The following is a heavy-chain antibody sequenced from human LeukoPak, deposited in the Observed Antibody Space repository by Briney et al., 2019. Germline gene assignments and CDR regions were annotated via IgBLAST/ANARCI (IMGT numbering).Heavy chain of an antibody. D-gene: IGHD2-15*01. CDR1: GYSFTSYW. V-gene: IGHV5-10-1*01. J-gene: IGHJ4*02. CDR2: IDPSDSYI. CDR3: ACHLYCTGGGCSYFDY. Sequence: GESLKISCQGSGYSFTSYWISWVRQMPGKGLEWMGRIDPSDSYINYSPSFQGHVSISADKSISTAYLQWSSLKASDTAMYYCACHLYCTGGGCSYFDYWGQGTLVTVSS.